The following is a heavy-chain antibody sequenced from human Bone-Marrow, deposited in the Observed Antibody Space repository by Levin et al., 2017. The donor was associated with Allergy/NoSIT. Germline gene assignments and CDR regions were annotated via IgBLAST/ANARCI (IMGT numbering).Heavy chain of an antibody. CDR1: GGSITSADYY. V-gene: IGHV4-30-4*01. Sequence: SQTLSLTCTVSGGSITSADYYWTWIRQPPGKGLEWIGYIYYSGSTYYNPSLKSRISISVDPSKNQFSLRLPSVTAADTAVYYCATSVAGRSDFWGQGSLITVSS. CDR3: ATSVAGRSDF. J-gene: IGHJ4*02. CDR2: IYYSGST. D-gene: IGHD6-13*01.